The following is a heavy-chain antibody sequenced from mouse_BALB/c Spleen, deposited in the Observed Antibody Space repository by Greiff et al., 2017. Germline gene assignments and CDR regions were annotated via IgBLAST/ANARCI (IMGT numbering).Heavy chain of an antibody. D-gene: IGHD2-1*01. CDR3: ARGNSYAMDY. J-gene: IGHJ4*01. Sequence: EVQLQQSGPELVKPGASVKISCKASGYTFTDYNMHWVKQSHGKSLEWIGYINPYNGGTGYNQKVKSKATLTVDNSSSTAYMQLRSLTSEDSAVYYSARGNSYAMDYWGQGTSVTVSS. CDR2: INPYNGGT. V-gene: IGHV1S29*02. CDR1: GYTFTDYN.